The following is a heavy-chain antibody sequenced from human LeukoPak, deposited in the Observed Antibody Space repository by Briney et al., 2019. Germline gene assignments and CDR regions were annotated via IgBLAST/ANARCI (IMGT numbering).Heavy chain of an antibody. CDR1: GYTFTSYG. CDR3: ARDVAAAAGSSYFDY. Sequence: ASVKVSCKASGYTFTSYGISWVRQAPGQGLEWMGIINPSGGSTSYAQKFQGRVTTTRDTSTSTVYMELSSLRSEDTAVYYCARDVAAAAGSSYFDYWGQGTLVTVSS. D-gene: IGHD6-13*01. CDR2: INPSGGST. J-gene: IGHJ4*02. V-gene: IGHV1-46*01.